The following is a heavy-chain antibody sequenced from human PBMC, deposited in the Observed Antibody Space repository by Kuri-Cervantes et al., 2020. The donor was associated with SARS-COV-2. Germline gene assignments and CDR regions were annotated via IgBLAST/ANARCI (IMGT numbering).Heavy chain of an antibody. D-gene: IGHD4-23*01. CDR3: ARGPVVRDAFDI. V-gene: IGHV3-21*01. J-gene: IGHJ3*02. CDR2: ITRSSVYI. CDR1: GFTFSAYT. Sequence: GESLKISCVASGFTFSAYTLNWVRQAPGKGLEWVSSITRSSVYISYADSLKGRFTISRDNAKNSLYLQMNSLRAEDTAVYYCARGPVVRDAFDIWGQGTMVTVSS.